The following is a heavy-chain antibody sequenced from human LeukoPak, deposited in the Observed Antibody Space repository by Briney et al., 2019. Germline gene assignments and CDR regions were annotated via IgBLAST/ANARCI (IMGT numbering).Heavy chain of an antibody. J-gene: IGHJ4*02. Sequence: PGGSLRLSCAASGFTFSDFYISWFRESPGKGLEWVASINQDGTGKYYVASVKGRFTISRDNAKKSVWLQMTSLRADDTAVYYCARSLWPEGYWGQGTLVTVSS. CDR3: ARSLWPEGY. CDR1: GFTFSDFY. D-gene: IGHD3-16*01. CDR2: INQDGTGK. V-gene: IGHV3-7*01.